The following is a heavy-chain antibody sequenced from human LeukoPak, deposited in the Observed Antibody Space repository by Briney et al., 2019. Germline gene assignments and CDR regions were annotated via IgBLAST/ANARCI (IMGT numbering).Heavy chain of an antibody. V-gene: IGHV4-39*07. CDR1: GGSISSSSYY. Sequence: SETLSLTCTVSGGSISSSSYYWGWIRQPPGKGLEWIGSIYYSGSTYYNPSLKSRVTISVDTSKNQFSLKLSSVTAADTAVYYCARHNGRYSGSYLNWFDPWGQGTLVTVSS. D-gene: IGHD1-26*01. J-gene: IGHJ5*02. CDR3: ARHNGRYSGSYLNWFDP. CDR2: IYYSGST.